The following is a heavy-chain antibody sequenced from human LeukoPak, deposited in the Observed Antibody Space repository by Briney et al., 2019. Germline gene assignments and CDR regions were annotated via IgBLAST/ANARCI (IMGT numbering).Heavy chain of an antibody. J-gene: IGHJ4*02. CDR2: IIPIFGTA. D-gene: IGHD1-14*01. CDR3: ANTLGRILDY. Sequence: GASVKVSCKASGGTFSSYAISWVRQAPGQGLEWMGGIIPIFGTANYAQKFQGRATITADESTSTAYMELSSLRSEDTAVYYCANTLGRILDYWGQGTLVTVSS. V-gene: IGHV1-69*13. CDR1: GGTFSSYA.